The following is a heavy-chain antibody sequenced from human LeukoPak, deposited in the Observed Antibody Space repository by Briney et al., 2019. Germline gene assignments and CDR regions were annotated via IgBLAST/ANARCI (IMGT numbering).Heavy chain of an antibody. CDR3: ASSILDH. D-gene: IGHD6-6*01. CDR1: GFSFRNSW. CDR2: IRQDGNEI. V-gene: IGHV3-7*01. Sequence: GGSLRLSCAASGFSFRNSWMSWVQQAPGKGLEWVANIRQDGNEIYYMDSVKGRFTISRDNSKNTLFLQMNSLRREDTAIYYCASSILDHWGQGALVTVSS. J-gene: IGHJ5*02.